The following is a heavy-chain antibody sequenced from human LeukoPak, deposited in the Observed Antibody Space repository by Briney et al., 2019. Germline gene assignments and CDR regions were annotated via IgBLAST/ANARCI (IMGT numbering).Heavy chain of an antibody. CDR2: ISGSGGST. Sequence: GGSLRLSCAASGFTLSSYAVSWVRQAPGKALECVSAISGSGGSTYYADSVKGRFTISRDNSKNTLYLQMNSLRAEDTAVYYCAKDSSGHDYADYVFFFDWGQGTLVTVSS. J-gene: IGHJ4*02. CDR3: AKDSSGHDYADYVFFFD. D-gene: IGHD4-17*01. CDR1: GFTLSSYA. V-gene: IGHV3-23*01.